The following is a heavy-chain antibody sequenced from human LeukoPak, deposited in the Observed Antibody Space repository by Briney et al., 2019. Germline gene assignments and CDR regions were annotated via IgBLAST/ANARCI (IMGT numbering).Heavy chain of an antibody. CDR2: ISSNGGST. CDR3: ARVRKVRGVIIYWYFDL. D-gene: IGHD3-10*01. J-gene: IGHJ2*01. V-gene: IGHV3-64*01. Sequence: GGSLRLSCAASGFTFSSYAMHWVRQAPGKGLEYVSAISSNGGSTYYANSVKGRFTISRDNSKNTLYLQMGSLRAEDMAVYYCARVRKVRGVIIYWYFDLWGRGTLVTVSS. CDR1: GFTFSSYA.